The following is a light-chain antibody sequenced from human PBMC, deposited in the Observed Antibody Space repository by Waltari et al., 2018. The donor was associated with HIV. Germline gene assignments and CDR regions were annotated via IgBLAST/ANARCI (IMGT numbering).Light chain of an antibody. J-gene: IGKJ5*01. CDR2: AAS. Sequence: DIQMTQSPSSLSASVGASVTITCRASQSISSYLNWYQHKPGKAPKLLIYAASSLRSGVPSRFSGSGSGTDFTLTISSLQPEDFATYYCQQSYNTPPLFGQGTRLEIK. CDR1: QSISSY. V-gene: IGKV1-39*01. CDR3: QQSYNTPPL.